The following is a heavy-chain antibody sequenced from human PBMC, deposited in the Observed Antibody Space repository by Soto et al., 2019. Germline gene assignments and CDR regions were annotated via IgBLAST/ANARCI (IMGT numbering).Heavy chain of an antibody. CDR1: GFTFSSYA. CDR3: AKGHRFSDAFDI. Sequence: GGSLRLSCAASGFTFSSYAMSWVRQAPGKGLEWVSAISGSNSRTSYADSVKGRFTISRDNSKNMLDLHLNSLRAEDTAVYYCAKGHRFSDAFDIWGQGTMVTVSS. V-gene: IGHV3-23*01. J-gene: IGHJ3*02. CDR2: ISGSNSRT. D-gene: IGHD3-3*01.